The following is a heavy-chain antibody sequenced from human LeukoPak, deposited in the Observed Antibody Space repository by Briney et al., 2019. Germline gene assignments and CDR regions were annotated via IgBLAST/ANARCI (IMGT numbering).Heavy chain of an antibody. CDR2: INPNSGGT. J-gene: IGHJ4*02. Sequence: GASVKVSCKASGYTFTGYYMHWVRQAPGQGLEWMGWINPNSGGTNYAQKFQGRVTMTNDTFISTAYMERSRLRSDDTAVYYCARVEYGSGSYWIDYWGQGTLVTVSS. CDR1: GYTFTGYY. D-gene: IGHD3-10*01. CDR3: ARVEYGSGSYWIDY. V-gene: IGHV1-2*02.